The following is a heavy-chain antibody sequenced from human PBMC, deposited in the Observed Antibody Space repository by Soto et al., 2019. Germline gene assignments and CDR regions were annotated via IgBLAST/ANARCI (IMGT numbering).Heavy chain of an antibody. J-gene: IGHJ4*02. CDR2: ISVTSDDT. CDR1: GFRFMDYY. Sequence: VQLVESGGGLVKPGGSLRLSCEASGFRFMDYYMGWIRQGPGKRLEWISYISVTSDDTKYADSVKGRFTISRDNAANFVFLHMNSLRDEDTAVYFCARSLLATSPLSYWGQGTPVTVSS. CDR3: ARSLLATSPLSY. V-gene: IGHV3-11*06.